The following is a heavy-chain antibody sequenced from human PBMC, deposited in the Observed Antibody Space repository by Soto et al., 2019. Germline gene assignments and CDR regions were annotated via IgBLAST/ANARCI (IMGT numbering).Heavy chain of an antibody. Sequence: PGGSLRLSCAASGGTCISYSMNWVRQAPGKGLEWVSSISSSSSYIYYADSVKGRFTISRDNAKNSLYLQMNSLRAEDTAVYYCARSLMWLLNYWGQGTLVTVSS. CDR1: GGTCISYS. CDR3: ARSLMWLLNY. D-gene: IGHD3-22*01. CDR2: ISSSSSYI. V-gene: IGHV3-21*01. J-gene: IGHJ4*02.